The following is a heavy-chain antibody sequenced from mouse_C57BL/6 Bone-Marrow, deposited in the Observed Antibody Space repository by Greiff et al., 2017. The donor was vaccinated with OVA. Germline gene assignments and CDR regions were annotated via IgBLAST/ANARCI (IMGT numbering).Heavy chain of an antibody. V-gene: IGHV5-17*01. Sequence: EVKLMESGGGLVKPGGSLKLSCAASGFTFSDYGMHWVRQAPEKGLEWVAYISSGSSTIYYADTVKGRFTISRDNAKNTLFLQMTSLRSEDTAMYYCARPGYYGLFDYWGQGTTLTVSS. CDR3: ARPGYYGLFDY. D-gene: IGHD1-1*01. J-gene: IGHJ2*01. CDR2: ISSGSSTI. CDR1: GFTFSDYG.